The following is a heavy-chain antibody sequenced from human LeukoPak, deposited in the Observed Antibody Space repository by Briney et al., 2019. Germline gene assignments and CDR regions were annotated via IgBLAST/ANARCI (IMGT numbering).Heavy chain of an antibody. CDR1: GGSFSGYY. Sequence: KPSETLSLTCAVYGGSFSGYYWSWIRQPPGKGLEWIGEINHSGSTNYNPSLKSRVTISVDTSKNQFSLKLSSVTAADTAVYYCARGRAVDFWSGYFFVYWGQGTLVTVCS. V-gene: IGHV4-34*01. CDR3: ARGRAVDFWSGYFFVY. D-gene: IGHD3-3*01. J-gene: IGHJ4*02. CDR2: INHSGST.